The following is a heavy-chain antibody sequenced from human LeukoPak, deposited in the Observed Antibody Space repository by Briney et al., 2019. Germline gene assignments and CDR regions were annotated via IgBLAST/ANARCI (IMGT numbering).Heavy chain of an antibody. CDR1: GFTFSSYW. CDR2: IKQDGSEK. D-gene: IGHD3-10*01. CDR3: ARVRAKQSSLLWFGELLLSWFDP. Sequence: GGSLRLSCAASGFTFSSYWMSWVRQAPGKGLEWVANIKQDGSEKYYVDSVKGRFTISRDNAKNSLYLQMNSLRAEDTAVYYCARVRAKQSSLLWFGELLLSWFDPWGQGTLVTVSS. V-gene: IGHV3-7*01. J-gene: IGHJ5*02.